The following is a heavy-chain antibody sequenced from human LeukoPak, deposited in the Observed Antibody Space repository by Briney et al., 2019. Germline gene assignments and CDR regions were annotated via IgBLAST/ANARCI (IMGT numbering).Heavy chain of an antibody. CDR1: GYSSYW. Sequence: GESLKISCKGSGYSSYWIGWVRQMPGKGLEWMGIIYPGDSDTRYSPSFQGQVTISADKSISTAYLQWSSLKASDTAMYYCVRQARGRGGVGYFDYWGRGTLVTVSS. CDR3: VRQARGRGGVGYFDY. D-gene: IGHD3-10*01. J-gene: IGHJ4*02. V-gene: IGHV5-51*01. CDR2: IYPGDSDT.